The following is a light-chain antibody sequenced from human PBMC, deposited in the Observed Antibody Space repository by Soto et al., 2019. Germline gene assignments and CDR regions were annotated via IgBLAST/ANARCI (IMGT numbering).Light chain of an antibody. CDR1: ISNIGAGYD. V-gene: IGLV1-40*01. Sequence: QSVLTQPPSVSGAPGQRVSISCTGTISNIGAGYDVHWYQHLPGTAPKLLIFGDINRPSGVPDRFSGSKSGTSASLAITGLQAEDEADYYCQSYDSSLSISVFGGGTKLPS. J-gene: IGLJ2*01. CDR2: GDI. CDR3: QSYDSSLSISV.